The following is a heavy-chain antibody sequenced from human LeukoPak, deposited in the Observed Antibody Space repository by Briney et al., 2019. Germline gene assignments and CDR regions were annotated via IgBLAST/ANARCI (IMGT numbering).Heavy chain of an antibody. Sequence: SETLSLTCAVYGGSFSGYYWSWIRQPPGKGLEWIGEIDHSGFTNYNPSLKSRVAISVDTSKNQSSLKLSSVTAADTAVYYCARGPPRDYGTSGFYYNYWGQGTLVTVSS. D-gene: IGHD3-22*01. V-gene: IGHV4-34*01. CDR3: ARGPPRDYGTSGFYYNY. J-gene: IGHJ4*02. CDR1: GGSFSGYY. CDR2: IDHSGFT.